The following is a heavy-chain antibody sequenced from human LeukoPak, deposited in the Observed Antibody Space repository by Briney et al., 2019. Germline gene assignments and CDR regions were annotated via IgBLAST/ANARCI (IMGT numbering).Heavy chain of an antibody. CDR2: ISSSSSTI. J-gene: IGHJ6*03. D-gene: IGHD4-17*01. V-gene: IGHV3-48*04. Sequence: PGGSLRLSCAVSGFTFSSYSMNWVRQAPGKGLEWVSYISSSSSTIYYADSVKGRFTISRDNAKNSLYLQMNSLRAEDTAVYYCARDTQLRAVTTPSAGYYYYYMDVWGKGTTVTVSS. CDR1: GFTFSSYS. CDR3: ARDTQLRAVTTPSAGYYYYYMDV.